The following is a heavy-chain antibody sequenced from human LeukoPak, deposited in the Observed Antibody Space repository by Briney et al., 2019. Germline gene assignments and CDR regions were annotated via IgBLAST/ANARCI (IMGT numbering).Heavy chain of an antibody. J-gene: IGHJ4*02. Sequence: PGGSLRLSCAASGFTFSSYWMSWVRQAPGKGLEWVSAISSSGAGTYYADSVKGRFTISRDNSKNTLYLQMHSLRAEDTAVYYCATNTSSWSFDYWGQGTLVTVSS. CDR1: GFTFSSYW. D-gene: IGHD6-13*01. CDR2: ISSSGAGT. CDR3: ATNTSSWSFDY. V-gene: IGHV3-23*01.